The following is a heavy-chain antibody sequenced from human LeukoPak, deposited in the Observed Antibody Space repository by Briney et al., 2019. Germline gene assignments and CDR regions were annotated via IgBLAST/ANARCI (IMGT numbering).Heavy chain of an antibody. V-gene: IGHV1-18*01. CDR2: ISAYNGNT. J-gene: IGHJ4*02. D-gene: IGHD3-9*01. Sequence: ASVKVSCKASGYTFTSYGISWVRQAPGQGLESMEWISAYNGNTNYAQKLQGRVTMTTDTSTSTDYMELRSLRSDDTALYYCERTEYDILTGYYPPSALDYWGQGTLVTVSS. CDR1: GYTFTSYG. CDR3: ERTEYDILTGYYPPSALDY.